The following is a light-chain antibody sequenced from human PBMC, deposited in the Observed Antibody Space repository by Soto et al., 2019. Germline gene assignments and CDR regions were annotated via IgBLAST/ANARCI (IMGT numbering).Light chain of an antibody. CDR3: QQYNNWPWT. CDR2: GAS. V-gene: IGKV3-15*01. J-gene: IGKJ1*01. CDR1: QSVGTH. Sequence: DIVMTQSPATLSVSPGERATLSCRASQSVGTHLAWYQQKPGQAPRLLIYGASTRATGIPARFSGSGSGTEFTLAISSLQSEDFAVYYCQQYNNWPWTFGQGTKVEIK.